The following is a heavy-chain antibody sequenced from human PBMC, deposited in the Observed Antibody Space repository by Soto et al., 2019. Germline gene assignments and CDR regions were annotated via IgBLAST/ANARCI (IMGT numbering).Heavy chain of an antibody. J-gene: IGHJ4*02. CDR1: GFNFGVHA. CDR2: IRRKAYGGTT. Sequence: GGSLRLSCSASGFNFGVHAMSWVRQAPGKGLEWVGFIRRKAYGGTTDYAASVKGRFTISRDDSKSIAYLYMNSLKIEDTAVYYCTRSLAIDFDSWGQGTLVTVSS. CDR3: TRSLAIDFDS. V-gene: IGHV3-49*04.